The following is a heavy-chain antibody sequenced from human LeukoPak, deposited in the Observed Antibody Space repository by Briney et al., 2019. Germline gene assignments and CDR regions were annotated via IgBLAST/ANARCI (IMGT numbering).Heavy chain of an antibody. V-gene: IGHV1-24*01. Sequence: GASVKVSCMVSGNTLHESRIHWVRQAPGKGLVWMGGFDPEDHATYSAQNFQGRVTMTEGTSTAYMELTSLTEEDTAVYYCTTHDPRGGPPFYFDHWGQGTPVTVSS. CDR2: FDPEDHAT. CDR1: GNTLHESR. D-gene: IGHD3-10*01. CDR3: TTHDPRGGPPFYFDH. J-gene: IGHJ4*02.